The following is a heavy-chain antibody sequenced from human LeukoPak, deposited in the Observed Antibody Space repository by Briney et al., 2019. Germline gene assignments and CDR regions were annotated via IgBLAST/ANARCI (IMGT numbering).Heavy chain of an antibody. D-gene: IGHD2-2*01. J-gene: IGHJ4*02. Sequence: PGGSLRLSCSASGFTFSSYPLHWVRQAQGKGLEYVSGISGNGRSTYFADSVKGRFSISRDNSKNTLFLQMSSLRAEDTAVYYCVKDGPYCSSIRCSFDYWGQGTLVTVAS. CDR2: ISGNGRST. CDR3: VKDGPYCSSIRCSFDY. V-gene: IGHV3-64D*06. CDR1: GFTFSSYP.